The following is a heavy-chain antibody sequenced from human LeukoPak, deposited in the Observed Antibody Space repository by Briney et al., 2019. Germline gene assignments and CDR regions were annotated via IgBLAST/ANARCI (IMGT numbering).Heavy chain of an antibody. D-gene: IGHD3-22*01. CDR2: INPNSGGT. Sequence: GASVKVSCKASGYTFTGYYMHWVRQAPGQGLEWMGRINPNSGGTNYAQKFQGRVTMTRDASISTAYMELSRLRSDDTAVYYCARVYYYDSSGYQPESLTKNDAFDIWGQGTMVTVSS. J-gene: IGHJ3*02. V-gene: IGHV1-2*06. CDR1: GYTFTGYY. CDR3: ARVYYYDSSGYQPESLTKNDAFDI.